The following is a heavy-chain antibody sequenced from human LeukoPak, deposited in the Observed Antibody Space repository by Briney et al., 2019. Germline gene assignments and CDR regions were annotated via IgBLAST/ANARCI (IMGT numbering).Heavy chain of an antibody. J-gene: IGHJ4*02. D-gene: IGHD3-22*01. Sequence: SETLSLTCTVSGGSISSGDYYWSWIRQPPGKGLEWIGYTYYSGSTNYNPSLDSRVTISVDTSKNQFSLKLSSVTAADTAVYYCARDRSHYYDSTGPIDYWGQGTLVTVSS. CDR2: TYYSGST. CDR1: GGSISSGDYY. CDR3: ARDRSHYYDSTGPIDY. V-gene: IGHV4-30-4*08.